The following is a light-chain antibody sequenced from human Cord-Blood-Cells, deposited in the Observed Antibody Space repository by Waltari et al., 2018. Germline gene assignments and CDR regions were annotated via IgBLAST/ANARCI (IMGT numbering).Light chain of an antibody. J-gene: IGLJ3*02. CDR1: SSDVGGYNY. Sequence: QSALTQPRSVSGSPGQSVTISCTGTSSDVGGYNYVSWYQQHPGKAPKLMIYDVSKRPSGVPCRVSGSTSGNTASLTISGRQAGEEADYYCCAYAGSYTLVFGGGTKLTVL. V-gene: IGLV2-11*01. CDR2: DVS. CDR3: CAYAGSYTLV.